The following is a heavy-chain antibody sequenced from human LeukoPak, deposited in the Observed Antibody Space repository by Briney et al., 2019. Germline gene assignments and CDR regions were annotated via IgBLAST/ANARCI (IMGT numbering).Heavy chain of an antibody. Sequence: GGSLRLSCAASGFTVSSNYMSWVRQAPGKGLEWVSVIYSGGSTYYADSVKGRFTISRDNSKNTLYLQMNSLRAEDTAVYYCTKRGSIVGATAGRNDYWGQGTLVTVSS. CDR1: GFTVSSNY. V-gene: IGHV3-53*01. D-gene: IGHD1-26*01. CDR2: IYSGGST. J-gene: IGHJ4*02. CDR3: TKRGSIVGATAGRNDY.